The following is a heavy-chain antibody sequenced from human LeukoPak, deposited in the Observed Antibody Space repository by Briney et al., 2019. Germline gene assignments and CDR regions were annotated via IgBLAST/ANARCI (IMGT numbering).Heavy chain of an antibody. CDR1: GGSISSYY. CDR2: IYTSGST. V-gene: IGHV4-4*07. Sequence: SSETLSLTCTVSGGSISSYYWSWIRQPAGKGLEWIGRIYTSGSTNYNPSLKSRVTMSVDTSKNQFSLKLSSVTAADTAVYYCASGRSRYCSGGSCSIFDYWGQGTLVTVSS. CDR3: ASGRSRYCSGGSCSIFDY. D-gene: IGHD2-15*01. J-gene: IGHJ4*02.